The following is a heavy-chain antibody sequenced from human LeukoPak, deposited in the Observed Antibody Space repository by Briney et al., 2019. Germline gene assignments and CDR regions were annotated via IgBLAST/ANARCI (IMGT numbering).Heavy chain of an antibody. V-gene: IGHV4-59*01. CDR1: GGSLSSYY. CDR3: ARGGGGYFDAGWFDP. Sequence: SETLSLTCTVSGGSLSSYYWRWIRQPPGKGLEWVGFIYYSGSSNYNPSLRSRVTISVDTSKNQFSLKLSSVTAADTAVYYCARGGGGYFDAGWFDPWGQGTLVTASS. D-gene: IGHD3-9*01. CDR2: IYYSGSS. J-gene: IGHJ5*02.